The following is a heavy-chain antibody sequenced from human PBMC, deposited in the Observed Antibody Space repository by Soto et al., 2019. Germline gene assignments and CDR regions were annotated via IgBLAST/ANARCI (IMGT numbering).Heavy chain of an antibody. CDR1: GYTFTNYA. V-gene: IGHV1-3*01. CDR3: ARDPDIGMVPNDY. D-gene: IGHD2-15*01. CDR2: INAGNGNT. J-gene: IGHJ4*02. Sequence: ASVKVSCKASGYTFTNYAMHWVRQAPGQRLERMGWINAGNGNTKYSQKFQGRVTITRDTSASTAYMELSSLRSEDTAVYYCARDPDIGMVPNDYWGQGTLVTVSS.